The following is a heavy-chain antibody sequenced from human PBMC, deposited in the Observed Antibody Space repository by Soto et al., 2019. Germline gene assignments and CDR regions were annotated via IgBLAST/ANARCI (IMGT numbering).Heavy chain of an antibody. Sequence: QVHLVESGGGVVQPGRSLRLSCAASGFTFSNNGMHWVRQAPGEGLEWMGVISYEGSEKYYAGSVKGRFTISRDNSKNTLYLQMDTLRAEETAIYYCVKDKGAAAGFDYWGHGILVTVSS. V-gene: IGHV3-30*18. CDR2: ISYEGSEK. CDR1: GFTFSNNG. J-gene: IGHJ4*01. D-gene: IGHD6-13*01. CDR3: VKDKGAAAGFDY.